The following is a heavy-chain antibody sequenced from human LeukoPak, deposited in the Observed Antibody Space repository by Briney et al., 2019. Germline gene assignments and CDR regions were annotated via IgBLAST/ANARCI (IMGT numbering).Heavy chain of an antibody. CDR3: ADLRDSLFDY. CDR1: GFTFSSYA. Sequence: PGASLRLSCAASGFTFSSYAMSWVRQAPGKGLEWVSAISGSGGSTYYADSVKGRFTISRDNSKNTLYLQMNSLSTEDTAVYYCADLRDSLFDYWGQGTLVTVSS. V-gene: IGHV3-23*01. CDR2: ISGSGGST. J-gene: IGHJ4*02. D-gene: IGHD2-15*01.